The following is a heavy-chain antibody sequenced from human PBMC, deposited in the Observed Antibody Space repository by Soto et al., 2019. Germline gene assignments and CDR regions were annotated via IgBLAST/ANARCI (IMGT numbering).Heavy chain of an antibody. CDR1: GFTVSSNY. J-gene: IGHJ3*02. CDR3: ARVLGDIVVVTALDAFDI. V-gene: IGHV3-66*01. CDR2: IYSGGST. D-gene: IGHD2-21*02. Sequence: GGSLRLSCAASGFTVSSNYMSWVRQAPGKGLQWVSVIYSGGSTYYADSVKGRFTISRDNSKNTLYLQMNSLRAEDTAVYYCARVLGDIVVVTALDAFDIWGQGTMVTVSS.